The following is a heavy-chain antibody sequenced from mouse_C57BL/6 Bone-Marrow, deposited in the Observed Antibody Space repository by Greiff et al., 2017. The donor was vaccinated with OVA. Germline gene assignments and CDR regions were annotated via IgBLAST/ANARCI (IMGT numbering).Heavy chain of an antibody. J-gene: IGHJ4*01. CDR1: GFNIKDYY. D-gene: IGHD1-1*01. CDR2: IDPEDGDT. CDR3: NTFYFGSRENAVDY. Sequence: VQLQQSGAELVRPGASVKLSCKASGFNIKDYYMHWVKQRPEQGLEWIGRIDPEDGDTEYAPKFKGKATMTADTSSNTAYLQLSSLTSEDSAVYSCNTFYFGSRENAVDYWGQGTTVTVSS. V-gene: IGHV14-1*01.